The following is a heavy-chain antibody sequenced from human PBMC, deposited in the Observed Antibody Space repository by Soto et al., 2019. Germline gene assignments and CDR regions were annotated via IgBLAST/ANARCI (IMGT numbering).Heavy chain of an antibody. V-gene: IGHV4-31*03. CDR3: AKLSCTSSTCYFPGWFDP. D-gene: IGHD2-2*01. Sequence: QVQLQESGPGLLKPSETLSLTCTVSGDSISGGASFWSWIRQPPVKGLEWIANVYYSGSAYYNPSLKSRLTISVDTTKNQFSLQLKSMTAADTAVYYCAKLSCTSSTCYFPGWFDPWGQGTLVTVSS. J-gene: IGHJ5*02. CDR1: GDSISGGASF. CDR2: VYYSGSA.